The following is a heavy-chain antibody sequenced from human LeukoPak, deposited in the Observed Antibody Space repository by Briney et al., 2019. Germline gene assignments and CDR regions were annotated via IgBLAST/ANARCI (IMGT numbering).Heavy chain of an antibody. J-gene: IGHJ4*02. CDR2: ISSSGGTT. D-gene: IGHD2-21*01. Sequence: GGSLRLSCAASGFTFSTYAVNWVRQAPGKGLEWVSAISSSGGTTYYADSVKGRFSISRDNSKNTLYLQMNSLRAGDTAVYYCAKDRNCWPTNFYSWGQGTLVTVSA. CDR1: GFTFSTYA. V-gene: IGHV3-23*01. CDR3: AKDRNCWPTNFYS.